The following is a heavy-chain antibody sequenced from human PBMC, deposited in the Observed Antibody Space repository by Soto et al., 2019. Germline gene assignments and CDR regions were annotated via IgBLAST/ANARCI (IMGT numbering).Heavy chain of an antibody. Sequence: PGGSLRLSCAASGFTFSTHAMHWVRQAPGKGLECVAIVSFDVSNKYYADSVKGRFTISRDNSKNTLYLQMSGLTPEDTAFYYCARDQTGITTAGGGRIDRWGQGTMVTVSS. V-gene: IGHV3-30-3*01. J-gene: IGHJ5*02. D-gene: IGHD6-13*01. CDR1: GFTFSTHA. CDR3: ARDQTGITTAGGGRIDR. CDR2: VSFDVSNK.